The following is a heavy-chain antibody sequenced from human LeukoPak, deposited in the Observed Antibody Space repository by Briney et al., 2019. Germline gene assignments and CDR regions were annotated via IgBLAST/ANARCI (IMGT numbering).Heavy chain of an antibody. D-gene: IGHD3-10*01. Sequence: GESLKISCKASGYTFRDTFSNYWIAWVRPMPGKRLEWMGIIYPGDSETKYTPSFEGQVTFSADKSNFIVYLHWSSLNASCTAMYYCARLGTPYFYYYMDVWGEGTTVTVSS. CDR3: ARLGTPYFYYYMDV. V-gene: IGHV5-51*01. CDR2: IYPGDSET. CDR1: GYTFRDTFSNYW. J-gene: IGHJ6*03.